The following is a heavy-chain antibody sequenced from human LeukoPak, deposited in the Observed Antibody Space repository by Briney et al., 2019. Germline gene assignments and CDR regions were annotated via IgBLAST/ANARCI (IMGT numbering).Heavy chain of an antibody. CDR1: GFTFSNFW. CDR2: INDDGRST. V-gene: IGHV3-74*01. D-gene: IGHD2-21*02. CDR3: ARAYCGGDCYSRAMDY. Sequence: GGSVRLSCAASGFTFSNFWMHWVRQAPGKGLEWVSRINDDGRSTSYADSVKGRFTISRDNAKNTVYLQMNTLRAEDTAVYYCARAYCGGDCYSRAMDYWGQGTLVTVSS. J-gene: IGHJ4*02.